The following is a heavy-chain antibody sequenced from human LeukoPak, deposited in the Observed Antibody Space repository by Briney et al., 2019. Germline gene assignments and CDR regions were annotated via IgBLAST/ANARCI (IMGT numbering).Heavy chain of an antibody. Sequence: GGPLRLSCAASGFTFSSYSMNCVRQAPGKGLDWVSSISSSSSYIYYADSVKGRFTISRDDAKNSLYLQMNSLRVEDTAVYYCAGDSSNWNIDYWGQGTPVTVSS. CDR3: AGDSSNWNIDY. J-gene: IGHJ4*02. CDR1: GFTFSSYS. D-gene: IGHD6-13*01. CDR2: ISSSSSYI. V-gene: IGHV3-21*01.